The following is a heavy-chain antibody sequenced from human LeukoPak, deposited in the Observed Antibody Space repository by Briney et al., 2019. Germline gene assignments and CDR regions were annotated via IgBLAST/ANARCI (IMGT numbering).Heavy chain of an antibody. CDR2: IYTSGST. CDR1: GGSMSSGSYY. Sequence: KPSQTLSLTCTVSGGSMSSGSYYWSWIRQPAGKGLEWIGRIYTSGSTNYNPSLKSRVTISVDTSKNQFSLKLSSVTAADTAVYYCARDRAYYYDSSGYADAFDIWGQGTMVTVSS. V-gene: IGHV4-61*02. CDR3: ARDRAYYYDSSGYADAFDI. J-gene: IGHJ3*02. D-gene: IGHD3-22*01.